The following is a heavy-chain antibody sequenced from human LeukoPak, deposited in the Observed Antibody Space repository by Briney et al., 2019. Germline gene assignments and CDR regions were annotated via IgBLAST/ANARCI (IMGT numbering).Heavy chain of an antibody. CDR2: IYYSGST. D-gene: IGHD3-16*02. CDR1: GGSISSSSYY. CDR3: ARLGSGPYDYVWGSYHPYYFDY. Sequence: PSETLPLTCTVSGGSISSSSYYWGWIRQPPGKGLEWIGSIYYSGSTYYNPSLKSRVTISVDTSKNQFSLKLSSVTAADTAVYYCARLGSGPYDYVWGSYHPYYFDYWGQGTLVTVSS. V-gene: IGHV4-39*01. J-gene: IGHJ4*02.